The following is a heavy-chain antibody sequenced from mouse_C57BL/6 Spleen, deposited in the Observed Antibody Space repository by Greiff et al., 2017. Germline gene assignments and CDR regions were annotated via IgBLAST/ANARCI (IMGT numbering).Heavy chain of an antibody. D-gene: IGHD1-1*01. CDR2: IHPNSGST. CDR1: GYTFTSYW. V-gene: IGHV1-64*01. Sequence: VQLQQPGAELVKPGASVKLSCKASGYTFTSYWMHWVKQRPGQGLEWIGMIHPNSGSTNYNEKFKSKATLTVDKSSSTAYTQLSSLTSEDSAVYYCGSSSVYFDYWGQGTTLTVSS. J-gene: IGHJ2*01. CDR3: GSSSVYFDY.